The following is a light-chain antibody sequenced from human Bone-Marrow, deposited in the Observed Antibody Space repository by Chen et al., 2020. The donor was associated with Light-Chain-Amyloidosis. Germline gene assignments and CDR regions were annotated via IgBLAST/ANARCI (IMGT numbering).Light chain of an antibody. V-gene: IGLV3-21*02. CDR3: QVWDRSSDRPV. Sequence: SYVLTQPSPVSVAPGQTATIACGGNNIGSTSVHWYQQTPGQAPLLVVYDDSDRPSGIPGRLSGSNSGNTATMTISRVEAGDEADYYCQVWDRSSDRPVFGGGTKLTVL. CDR1: NIGSTS. CDR2: DDS. J-gene: IGLJ3*02.